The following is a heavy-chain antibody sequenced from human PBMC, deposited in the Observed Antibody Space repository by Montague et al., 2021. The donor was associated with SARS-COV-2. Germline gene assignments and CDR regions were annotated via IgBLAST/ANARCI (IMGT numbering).Heavy chain of an antibody. CDR3: AKDTDGDTGWYFDY. CDR2: ISGSVGST. CDR1: GFTFSSYA. V-gene: IGHV3-23*01. D-gene: IGHD4-17*01. J-gene: IGHJ4*02. Sequence: SLRLSCAAYGFTFSSYAMSWVRQAPVKGLEWVSAISGSVGSTYYXDSXHVRFTISRDNSKNTLYLQMNSLRAEDTAVYYCAKDTDGDTGWYFDYWGQGTLVTVSS.